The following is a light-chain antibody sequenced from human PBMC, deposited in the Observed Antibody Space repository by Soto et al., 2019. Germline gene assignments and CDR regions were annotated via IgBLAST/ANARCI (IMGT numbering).Light chain of an antibody. Sequence: EIVLTQSPGTLSLSPGDRATLSCRASQSVGSNYLAWYQQTPGQAPRLLIYGASNRATGIPDTFSGSGSGTDFTLAISRLEPEDFAVYYGQQYGSAPSTFGGGTKVEIK. CDR1: QSVGSNY. V-gene: IGKV3-20*01. CDR2: GAS. CDR3: QQYGSAPST. J-gene: IGKJ4*01.